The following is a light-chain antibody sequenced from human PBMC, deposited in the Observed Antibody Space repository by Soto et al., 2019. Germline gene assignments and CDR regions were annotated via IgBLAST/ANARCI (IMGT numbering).Light chain of an antibody. CDR1: SSNIGAGYD. CDR2: GNS. J-gene: IGLJ1*01. CDR3: QSYDSSLSAYV. V-gene: IGLV1-40*01. Sequence: QSVLAQPPSVSGAPGQKVTISCTGSSSNIGAGYDLHWYQQLPGTAPKLLLYGNSNRPSGVPDRFSGSKSGTSASLAITGLQAEDEADYYCQSYDSSLSAYVFGTGTKV.